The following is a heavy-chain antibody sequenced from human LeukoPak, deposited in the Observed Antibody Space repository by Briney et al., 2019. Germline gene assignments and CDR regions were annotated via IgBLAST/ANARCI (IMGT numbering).Heavy chain of an antibody. CDR2: ISSSSSYI. J-gene: IGHJ4*02. V-gene: IGHV3-21*01. CDR1: GCTFSSYS. Sequence: GSLRLSCAASGCTFSSYSMNWVRQAPGKGLEWVSSISSSSSYIYYADSVKGRFTISRDNAKNSLYLQMNSLRAEDTAVYYCARDRSGYYDSSGYYRYFDYWGQGTLVTVSS. CDR3: ARDRSGYYDSSGYYRYFDY. D-gene: IGHD3-22*01.